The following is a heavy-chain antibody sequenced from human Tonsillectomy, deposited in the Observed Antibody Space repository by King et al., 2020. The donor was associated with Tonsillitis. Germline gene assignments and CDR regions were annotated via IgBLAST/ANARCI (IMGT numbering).Heavy chain of an antibody. CDR1: GGSISRGDHF. CDR2: LYSSGTI. Sequence: QLQESGPGVVKPSETLSLTCTVSGGSISRGDHFWAWIRQPPGKGLEWIGYLYSSGTIFYNPSLKSRITISGGTSENRFSLKLSSVTAADTAVYFCARYVSGSFDYWGQGALVTVSS. V-gene: IGHV4-39*01. CDR3: ARYVSGSFDY. D-gene: IGHD1-26*01. J-gene: IGHJ4*02.